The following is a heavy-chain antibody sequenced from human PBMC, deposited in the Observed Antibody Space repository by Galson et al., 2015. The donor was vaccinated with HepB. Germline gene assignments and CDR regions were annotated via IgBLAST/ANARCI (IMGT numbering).Heavy chain of an antibody. Sequence: SVKVSCKASGYTFTSYGISWVRQAPGQGLEWMGWISAYNGNTSYAQKLQGRVTMTTDTSTSTAYMELRSLRSDDTAVYYCARRVEGGSYSSDLPHIVWYYFDYWGQGTLVTVSS. CDR3: ARRVEGGSYSSDLPHIVWYYFDY. J-gene: IGHJ4*02. D-gene: IGHD1-26*01. CDR1: GYTFTSYG. CDR2: ISAYNGNT. V-gene: IGHV1-18*01.